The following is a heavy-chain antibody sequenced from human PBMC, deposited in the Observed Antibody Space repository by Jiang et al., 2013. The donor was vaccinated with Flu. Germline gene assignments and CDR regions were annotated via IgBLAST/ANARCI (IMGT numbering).Heavy chain of an antibody. CDR1: GFSLSTSGVG. CDR3: AHRSVTPRTMINWFDP. CDR2: IYWDDDK. V-gene: IGHV2-5*02. J-gene: IGHJ5*02. D-gene: IGHD4-23*01. Sequence: KPTQTLTLTCTFSGFSLSTSGVGVSWIRQPPGKALEWLALIYWDDDKRYSPSLKSRLTITKDTSKNQVVLTMTNMDPVDTATYYCAHRSVTPRTMINWFDPWGQGTLVTVSS.